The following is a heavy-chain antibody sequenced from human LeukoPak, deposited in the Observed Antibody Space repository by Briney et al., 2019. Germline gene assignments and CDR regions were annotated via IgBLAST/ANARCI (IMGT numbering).Heavy chain of an antibody. J-gene: IGHJ5*02. CDR3: ARAYRSSWYANWFDP. CDR1: GGSFSVYY. CDR2: INHSGST. V-gene: IGHV4-34*01. D-gene: IGHD6-13*01. Sequence: SETLSLTCAVYGGSFSVYYWSWIRQPPGKGLEWIGEINHSGSTYYNPSLKSRVTISVDTSKNQFSLKLSSVTAADTAVYFCARAYRSSWYANWFDPWGQGTLVTVSS.